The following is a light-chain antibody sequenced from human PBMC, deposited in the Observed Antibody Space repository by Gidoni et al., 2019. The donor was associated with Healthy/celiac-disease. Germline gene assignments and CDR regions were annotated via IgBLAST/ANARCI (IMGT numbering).Light chain of an antibody. Sequence: DIQMTQSPSSLSASVGDRVTITCRASQSISSYLNWYQQKPGKDPKLLIYAASSLQSGVPSRFSGSGSGTDFTLTISSLQPEDFVTYYCQQSYSTLFTFGPGTKVDIK. CDR2: AAS. V-gene: IGKV1-39*01. J-gene: IGKJ3*01. CDR1: QSISSY. CDR3: QQSYSTLFT.